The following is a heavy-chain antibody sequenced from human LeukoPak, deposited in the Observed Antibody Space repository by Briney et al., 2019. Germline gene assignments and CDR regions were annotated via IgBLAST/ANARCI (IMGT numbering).Heavy chain of an antibody. V-gene: IGHV1-18*01. D-gene: IGHD2-2*01. CDR1: GYTFTSYG. J-gene: IGHJ4*02. Sequence: ASVKVSCKASGYTFTSYGISWVRQAPGQGLEWMGWISAYNGNTNYAQKLQGRVTMTTDTSTSTAYMELRSLRSDDTAVYYCARGHKDIVIVPAALTMDYWGQGTLVTVSS. CDR2: ISAYNGNT. CDR3: ARGHKDIVIVPAALTMDY.